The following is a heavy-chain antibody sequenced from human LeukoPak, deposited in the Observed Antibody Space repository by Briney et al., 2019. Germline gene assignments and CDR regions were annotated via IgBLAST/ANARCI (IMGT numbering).Heavy chain of an antibody. CDR2: IYSGGST. J-gene: IGHJ4*02. Sequence: GGSLRLSCAASVFSVSNSYMSWVRQAPGKGLEWVSVIYSGGSTYYADSVKDRFTISRDNSKNTLYLQMNSLRAEDTAVYYCAREAGTYSSSWFDYWGQGTLVTVSS. D-gene: IGHD6-13*01. CDR3: AREAGTYSSSWFDY. V-gene: IGHV3-53*01. CDR1: VFSVSNSY.